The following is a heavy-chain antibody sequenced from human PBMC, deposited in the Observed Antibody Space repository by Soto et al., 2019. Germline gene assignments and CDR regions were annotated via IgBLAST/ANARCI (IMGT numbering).Heavy chain of an antibody. CDR3: ATNYGSRSTALDY. CDR1: GDTFNFYT. V-gene: IGHV1-69*02. J-gene: IGHJ4*02. CDR2: TIPMLGMA. Sequence: QVQLVQSGADVTKTGSSVKVSCTASGDTFNFYTISWVRQAPGQGLEWMGRTIPMLGMADYPQKFQGRVTISADKSTSTVYMTLPSLRSEDSTVYYCATNYGSRSTALDYWGQGTLVTVSS. D-gene: IGHD3-10*01.